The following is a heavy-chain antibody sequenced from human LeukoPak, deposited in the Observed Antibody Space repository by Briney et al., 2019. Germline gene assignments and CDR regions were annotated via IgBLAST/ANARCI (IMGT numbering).Heavy chain of an antibody. CDR1: GGSLSGDY. D-gene: IGHD3-16*01. Sequence: SETLSLTCAVYGGSLSGDYWSWTRQPPGKGLEWIGEINHGGNTNYNPSLESRASLSVDTSRNQISLRLSSVTAADTAVYYCARGFGNVRGVTWGQGTLVTVSS. CDR3: ARGFGNVRGVT. V-gene: IGHV4-34*01. CDR2: INHGGNT. J-gene: IGHJ5*02.